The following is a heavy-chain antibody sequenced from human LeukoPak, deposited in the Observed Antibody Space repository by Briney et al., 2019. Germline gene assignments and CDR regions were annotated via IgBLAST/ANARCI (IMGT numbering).Heavy chain of an antibody. CDR2: VSVSGDTT. CDR3: AKVVSGGNCYQSDY. D-gene: IGHD2-15*01. CDR1: GFTFSSYA. V-gene: IGHV3-23*01. Sequence: GGSLRLSSVASGFTFSSYAMNWVRQAPGKGLEWVSVVSVSGDTTYFADSVKGRFTISRDNSKNTLYLQMNSLRADDTAIYYCAKVVSGGNCYQSDYWGQGTLVTVSS. J-gene: IGHJ4*02.